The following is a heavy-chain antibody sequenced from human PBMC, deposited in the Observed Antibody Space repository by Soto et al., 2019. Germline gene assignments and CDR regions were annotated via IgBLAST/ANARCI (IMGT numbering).Heavy chain of an antibody. CDR2: IIPIFGTA. V-gene: IGHV1-69*01. CDR1: GGTFSSYA. Sequence: QVQLVQSGAEVKKPGSSVKVSCKASGGTFSSYAISWVRQAPGQGLEWMGGIIPIFGTANYAQKFQGIVTITADESTSTAYMELSSLRSEDTAVYYCARDGVYYYDSSGYYYGAFDIWGQGTMVTVSS. D-gene: IGHD3-22*01. CDR3: ARDGVYYYDSSGYYYGAFDI. J-gene: IGHJ3*02.